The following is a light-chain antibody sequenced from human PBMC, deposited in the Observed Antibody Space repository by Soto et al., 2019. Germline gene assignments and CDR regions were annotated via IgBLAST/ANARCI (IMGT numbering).Light chain of an antibody. CDR1: QSVSSSY. J-gene: IGKJ4*01. CDR3: QQYGGSPLLT. V-gene: IGKV3-20*01. Sequence: EIVLTQSPGTLSLSPGERATLSCRASQSVSSSYLAWYQQKPGQAPRLLIYDASNRATGIPARFSGSGSGTDFTLTISRLEPEDFAVYFCQQYGGSPLLTFGGGTKVDIK. CDR2: DAS.